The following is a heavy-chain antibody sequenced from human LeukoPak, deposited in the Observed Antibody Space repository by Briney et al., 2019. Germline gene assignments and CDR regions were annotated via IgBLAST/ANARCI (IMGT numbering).Heavy chain of an antibody. D-gene: IGHD3-10*01. CDR1: GFTFSDYY. CDR3: AKNGNYYGSGSDAFDV. V-gene: IGHV3-11*01. CDR2: ISNSGSGI. J-gene: IGHJ3*01. Sequence: GGSLRLSCVASGFTFSDYYMSWIRQAPGKGLEWVSDISNSGSGIHYADSVKGRFTISRDNTKNSLYLQMNSLRGDDTAVYYCAKNGNYYGSGSDAFDVWAQGTMVTVSS.